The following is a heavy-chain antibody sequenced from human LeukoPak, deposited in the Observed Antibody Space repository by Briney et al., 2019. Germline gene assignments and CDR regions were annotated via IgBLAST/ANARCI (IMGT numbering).Heavy chain of an antibody. CDR1: GFSFSLHS. CDR3: ARDDYAY. Sequence: GRSLRLSCAGSGFSFSLHSMNWVRQAPGKGLEWVSYISSSSSTIYHADSVKGRFTISRDNAKNSLYLQMNSLRDEDTAVYYCARDDYAYWGQGTLVTVSS. CDR2: ISSSSSTI. D-gene: IGHD4-17*01. J-gene: IGHJ4*02. V-gene: IGHV3-48*02.